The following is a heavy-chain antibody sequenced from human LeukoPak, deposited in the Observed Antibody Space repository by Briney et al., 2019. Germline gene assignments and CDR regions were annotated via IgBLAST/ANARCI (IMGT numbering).Heavy chain of an antibody. D-gene: IGHD6-13*01. J-gene: IGHJ4*02. CDR2: IYYSGST. Sequence: KSSQTLSLTCTVSGGSISSGGYYWSWIRQHPGKGLEWIGYIYYSGSTNYNPSLKSRVTISVDTSKNQFSLKLSSVTAADTAVYYCARGYSSSWYGDWGQGTLVTVSS. CDR3: ARGYSSSWYGD. V-gene: IGHV4-31*03. CDR1: GGSISSGGYY.